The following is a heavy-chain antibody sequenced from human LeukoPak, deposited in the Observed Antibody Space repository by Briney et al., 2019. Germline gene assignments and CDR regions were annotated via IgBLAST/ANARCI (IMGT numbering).Heavy chain of an antibody. J-gene: IGHJ6*02. CDR2: ISYDESNK. D-gene: IGHD6-13*01. V-gene: IGHV3-30*18. CDR1: GFSFSSYD. CDR3: AKDRTSWGLNGLDV. Sequence: GGSLRLSCAASGFSFSSYDMHWVRQAPGKGLEWVAVISYDESNKYYADSVKGRFTISRDNSKNTVYLEMNSLRAEDTAVYYCAKDRTSWGLNGLDVWGQGTTVTVSS.